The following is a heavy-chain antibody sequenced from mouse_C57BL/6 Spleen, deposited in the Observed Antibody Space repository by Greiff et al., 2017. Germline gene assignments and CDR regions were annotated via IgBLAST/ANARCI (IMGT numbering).Heavy chain of an antibody. CDR3: ARSGAAAWFAY. J-gene: IGHJ3*01. D-gene: IGHD3-3*01. Sequence: QVQLQQSGAELVRPGTSVKLSCKASGYTFTSYWMHWVKQRPGQGLEWIGVIDPSDSYTNYNQKFKGKATLTVDTSSSTAYMQLSSLTSEDSAVYYCARSGAAAWFAYWGQGTLVTVSA. CDR1: GYTFTSYW. CDR2: IDPSDSYT. V-gene: IGHV1-59*01.